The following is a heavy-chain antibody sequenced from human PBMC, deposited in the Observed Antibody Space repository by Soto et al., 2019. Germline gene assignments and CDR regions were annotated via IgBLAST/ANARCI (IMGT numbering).Heavy chain of an antibody. V-gene: IGHV1-18*03. J-gene: IGHJ4*02. CDR1: GYTFTSYG. CDR2: ISAYNGNT. CDR3: ARFDDNWNYFDY. Sequence: ASVKVSCKASGYTFTSYGISWVRQTPGQGLEWMGWISAYNGNTNYAQKLQGRVTITTDTSTSTAYMELRSLRSDDMAVYYCARFDDNWNYFDYWGQGTLVTVSS. D-gene: IGHD1-1*01.